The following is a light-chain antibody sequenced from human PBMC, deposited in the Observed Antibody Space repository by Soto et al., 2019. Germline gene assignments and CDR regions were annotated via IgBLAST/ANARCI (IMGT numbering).Light chain of an antibody. V-gene: IGKV3-11*01. CDR3: HQYDSWT. CDR1: RSVSSY. CDR2: DAS. Sequence: IVLTHSPATLSLSPGESATLSCRATRSVSSYLAWYQQKPGQAPRLLIYDASNRATGIPDRFSGSGSGTDFTLTISRLEPEDFAVYYCHQYDSWTFGQGTKVDIK. J-gene: IGKJ1*01.